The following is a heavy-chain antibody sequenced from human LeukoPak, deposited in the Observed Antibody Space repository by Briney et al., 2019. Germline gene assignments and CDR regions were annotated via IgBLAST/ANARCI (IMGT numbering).Heavy chain of an antibody. CDR2: IYYSGST. V-gene: IGHV4-39*01. J-gene: IGHJ4*02. Sequence: SETLSLTCTDSGGSIRTSSYYWGWIHQPPGKGLEWIGSIYYSGSTYYNPSLKSRVTISVDTSKNQFSLKLSSVTAADTAVYYCATRITMIVVDYWGQGTLVTVSS. CDR3: ATRITMIVVDY. D-gene: IGHD3-22*01. CDR1: GGSIRTSSYY.